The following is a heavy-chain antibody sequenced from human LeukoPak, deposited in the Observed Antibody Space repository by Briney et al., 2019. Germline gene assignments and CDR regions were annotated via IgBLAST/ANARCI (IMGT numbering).Heavy chain of an antibody. CDR3: ARDSGPRFDY. J-gene: IGHJ4*02. CDR2: IYYSGST. CDR1: GFTFSSYA. Sequence: GSLRLSCAASGFTFSSYAMSWIRQPPGKGLEWIGYIYYSGSTNYNPSLKSRVTISVDTSKNQFSLKVSSVTAADTAVYYCARDSGPRFDYWGQGTLVTVSS. D-gene: IGHD6-19*01. V-gene: IGHV4-59*01.